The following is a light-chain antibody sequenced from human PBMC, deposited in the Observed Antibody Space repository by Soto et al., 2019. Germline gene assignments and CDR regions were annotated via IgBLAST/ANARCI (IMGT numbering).Light chain of an antibody. V-gene: IGLV2-8*01. CDR2: EVT. J-gene: IGLJ1*01. CDR1: SSDVGGYDY. CDR3: SSYTSTRTYV. Sequence: QSALTQPPSASGSPGRSVTISCTGTSSDVGGYDYVSWFQQHPGKAPKLIIYEVTKRPSGVPDRFSASKSGNTASLTVSGLQAEDEADYYCSSYTSTRTYVFGTGTQLTVL.